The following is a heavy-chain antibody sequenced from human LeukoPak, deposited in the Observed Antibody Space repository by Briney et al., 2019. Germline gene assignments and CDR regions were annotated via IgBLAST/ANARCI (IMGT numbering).Heavy chain of an antibody. Sequence: GGSLSLSCAASGFTFNRYWMSWVREAPGKGLQWVANIKQDGSAKYYVDSVKGRFTISRDNAKNSLYLQMNSLRAEDTAVYYCARVSDYYDTWQPDYWGQGTLVTVSS. CDR1: GFTFNRYW. D-gene: IGHD3-22*01. J-gene: IGHJ4*02. CDR2: IKQDGSAK. V-gene: IGHV3-7*01. CDR3: ARVSDYYDTWQPDY.